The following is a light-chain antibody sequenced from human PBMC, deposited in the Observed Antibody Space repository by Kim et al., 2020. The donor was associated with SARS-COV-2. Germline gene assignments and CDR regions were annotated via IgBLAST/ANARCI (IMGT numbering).Light chain of an antibody. J-gene: IGKJ4*01. CDR3: QQYYSYSLT. CDR2: AAS. Sequence: ASTGDRVTITCRASQGISSYLAWYQQKPGKAPKLLIYAASTLQSGVPSRFNGSGSGTDFTLTISCLQSEDFATYYCQQYYSYSLTFGGGTKVDIK. CDR1: QGISSY. V-gene: IGKV1-8*01.